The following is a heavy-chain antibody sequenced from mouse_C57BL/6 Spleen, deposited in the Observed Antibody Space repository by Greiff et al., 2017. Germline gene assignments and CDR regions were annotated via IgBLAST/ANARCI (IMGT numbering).Heavy chain of an antibody. J-gene: IGHJ2*01. CDR1: GYTFTDYY. V-gene: IGHV1-26*01. D-gene: IGHD1-1*01. CDR3: ATIITTVGFDY. CDR2: INPNNGGT. Sequence: EVQLQQSGPELVKPGASVKISCKASGYTFTDYYMNWVKQSHGKSLEWIGDINPNNGGTSYNQKFKGKATLTVDKSSSTAYMELRSLTSEDSAVYYCATIITTVGFDYWGQGTTLTVSS.